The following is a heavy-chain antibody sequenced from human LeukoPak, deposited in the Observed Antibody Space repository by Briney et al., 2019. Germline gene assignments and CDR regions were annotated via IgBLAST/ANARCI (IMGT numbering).Heavy chain of an antibody. CDR1: GFTFSSYA. J-gene: IGHJ4*02. CDR3: AKEALYCSGTNCYVTFDY. D-gene: IGHD2-2*01. V-gene: IGHV3-23*01. Sequence: PGGSLRLSCAASGFTFSSYAMSWVRQAPGKGLEWVSTITYSGGNTYYADSVKGRFTISRDNSKNTLYLQMNSLGAEDTALYYCAKEALYCSGTNCYVTFDYWGQGTLVTVSS. CDR2: ITYSGGNT.